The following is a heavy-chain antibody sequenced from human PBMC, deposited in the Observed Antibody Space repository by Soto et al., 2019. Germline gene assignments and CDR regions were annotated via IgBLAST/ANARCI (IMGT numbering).Heavy chain of an antibody. CDR2: INHSGSA. Sequence: SETLSLTCTVSGGSISSYYWTWIRQSPGKGLQWIGYINHSGSASYNPSLKSRVTISVHTSNSQFSLELSSVTAADTAVYYCARGLITGSHYSGGWYYFDSWGQGTQVTVSS. V-gene: IGHV4-59*12. CDR1: GGSISSYY. CDR3: ARGLITGSHYSGGWYYFDS. D-gene: IGHD6-19*01. J-gene: IGHJ4*02.